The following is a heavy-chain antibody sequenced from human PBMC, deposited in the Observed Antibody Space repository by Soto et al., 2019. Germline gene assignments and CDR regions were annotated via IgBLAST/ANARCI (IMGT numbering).Heavy chain of an antibody. V-gene: IGHV1-3*01. Sequence: VASVKVSCKASGYTFTSYAMHWVRQAPGQRLEWMGWINAGNGNTKYSQKFKGRVTITRDTSASTAYMELSSLRSEDTAVYYCARENAEQQLAEYYFDYWGQGTQVTVSS. J-gene: IGHJ4*02. CDR3: ARENAEQQLAEYYFDY. D-gene: IGHD6-13*01. CDR2: INAGNGNT. CDR1: GYTFTSYA.